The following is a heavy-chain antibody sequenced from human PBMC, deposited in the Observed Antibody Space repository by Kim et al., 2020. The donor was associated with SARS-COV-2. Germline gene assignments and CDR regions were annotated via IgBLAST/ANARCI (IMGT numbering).Heavy chain of an antibody. J-gene: IGHJ4*02. CDR2: IKQDGSEK. CDR1: GFIFSNYW. V-gene: IGHV3-7*01. CDR3: ASGAKEWGH. Sequence: GGSLRLSCAASGFIFSNYWMSWVRQAPGKGLEWVANIKQDGSEKNYVDSVKGRFTISRDNAKNSLYLQMNSLRAEDTAVYYCASGAKEWGHWGQGTLVTVSS. D-gene: IGHD2-8*01.